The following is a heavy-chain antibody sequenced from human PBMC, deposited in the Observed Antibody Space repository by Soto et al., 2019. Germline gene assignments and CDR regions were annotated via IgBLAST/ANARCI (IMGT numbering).Heavy chain of an antibody. J-gene: IGHJ6*02. CDR1: GYSFTSYV. Sequence: ASVKVSCKASGYSFTSYVIYWVRQAPGQRLEWMGWINAGNGNTKSSQKFRARVTITSDTSASTAYMELSSLRSEDTAVYFCARGVENIVVVLDVFGYYGMDVWGQGTTVTVSS. V-gene: IGHV1-3*01. CDR2: INAGNGNT. D-gene: IGHD2-2*01. CDR3: ARGVENIVVVLDVFGYYGMDV.